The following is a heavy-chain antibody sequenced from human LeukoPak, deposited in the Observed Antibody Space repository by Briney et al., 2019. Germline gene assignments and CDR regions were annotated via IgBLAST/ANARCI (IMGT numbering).Heavy chain of an antibody. J-gene: IGHJ6*03. D-gene: IGHD3-3*01. CDR1: GFTFSSYA. CDR3: ARDRYYDFWSGYYTTYYYYYMDV. V-gene: IGHV3-30*01. CDR2: ISYDGSNK. Sequence: PGGSLRLPCAASGFTFSSYAMHWVRQAPGKGLEWVAVISYDGSNKYYADSVKGRFTISRDNSKNTLYQQMNSLRAEDTAVYYCARDRYYDFWSGYYTTYYYYYMDVWGKGTTVTVSS.